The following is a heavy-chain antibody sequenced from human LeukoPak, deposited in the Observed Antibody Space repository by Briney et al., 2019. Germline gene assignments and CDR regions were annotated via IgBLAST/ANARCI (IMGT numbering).Heavy chain of an antibody. CDR2: ISAYNGNT. CDR3: ARVYDSSGYIDDYYYYMDV. Sequence: ASVKVSCKASGYTFSSYGISWVRQAPGQGLEWMGWISAYNGNTNYAQKLQGRVTMTTDTSTSTAYMELRSLRSDDTAVYYCARVYDSSGYIDDYYYYMDVWGKGTTVTVSS. D-gene: IGHD3-22*01. CDR1: GYTFSSYG. J-gene: IGHJ6*03. V-gene: IGHV1-18*01.